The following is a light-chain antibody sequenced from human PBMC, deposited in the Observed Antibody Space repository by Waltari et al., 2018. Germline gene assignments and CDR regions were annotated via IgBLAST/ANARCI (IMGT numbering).Light chain of an antibody. CDR2: GKN. CDR1: SLRSYY. J-gene: IGLJ2*01. CDR3: NSRDSSGNDVV. Sequence: SSELTQDPAVSVALGQTVRITCQGDSLRSYYASWYQQKPGQAPVLFIYGKNNRPSGIPDRFSGSSSGNTASLTITGAQAEDEADYYCNSRDSSGNDVVFGGGTKLTVL. V-gene: IGLV3-19*01.